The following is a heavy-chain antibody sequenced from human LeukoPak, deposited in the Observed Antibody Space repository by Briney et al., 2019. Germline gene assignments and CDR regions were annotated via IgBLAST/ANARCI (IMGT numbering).Heavy chain of an antibody. CDR3: AKRGDRYHLDY. Sequence: PGGSLRLSCAASGFTCSSYAMNWVRQAPGKGLEWVSTISGSGGSTYYADSVKGRFTISRDNSKNTLYLQINSLRVDDTAIYYCAKRGDRYHLDYWGQGTLVTVSS. J-gene: IGHJ4*02. D-gene: IGHD1-14*01. CDR2: ISGSGGST. V-gene: IGHV3-23*01. CDR1: GFTCSSYA.